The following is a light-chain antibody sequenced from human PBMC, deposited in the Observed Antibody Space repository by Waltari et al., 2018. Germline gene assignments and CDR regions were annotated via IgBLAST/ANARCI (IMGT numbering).Light chain of an antibody. Sequence: QSALTQPASVSGSPGQSITISCTGTSSDVGSYNLVSWYQQHPGKAPKLMIYEVSKRPSGVSKRFSGSKSGNTASLTISWLQAEDEADYYCCSYAGSSTYVVFGGGTKLTVL. CDR2: EVS. CDR1: SSDVGSYNL. J-gene: IGLJ2*01. CDR3: CSYAGSSTYVV. V-gene: IGLV2-23*02.